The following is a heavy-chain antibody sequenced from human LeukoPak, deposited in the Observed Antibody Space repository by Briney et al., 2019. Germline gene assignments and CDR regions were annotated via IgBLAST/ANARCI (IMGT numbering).Heavy chain of an antibody. J-gene: IGHJ4*02. CDR2: IKQDGSEK. D-gene: IGHD1-26*01. V-gene: IGHV3-7*01. Sequence: PGGSLRLSCAASGFTFSSYWMSWVRQAPGKGLEWVANIKQDGSEKYYVDSVEGRFTGSRDDTKNSLYLQMNSLRAEDTAVYYCTMIEWERWRGWGQGTLVTVSS. CDR3: TMIEWERWRG. CDR1: GFTFSSYW.